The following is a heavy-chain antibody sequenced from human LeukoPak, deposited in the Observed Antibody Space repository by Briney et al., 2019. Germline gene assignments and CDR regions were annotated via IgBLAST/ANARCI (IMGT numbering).Heavy chain of an antibody. V-gene: IGHV3-21*01. CDR2: ISSSSSYI. D-gene: IGHD2-15*01. CDR1: GFTFSSYS. J-gene: IGHJ6*03. CDR3: AKDRVAYSYYMDV. Sequence: PGGSLRLSCAASGFTFSSYSMNWVRQAPGKGLEWVSSISSSSSYIYYADSVKGRFTISRDNAKNSLYLQMNSLRAEDTAVYYCAKDRVAYSYYMDVWGKGTTVTVSS.